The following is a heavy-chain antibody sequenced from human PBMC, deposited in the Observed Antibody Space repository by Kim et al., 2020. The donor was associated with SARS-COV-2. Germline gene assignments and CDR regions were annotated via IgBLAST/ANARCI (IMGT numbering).Heavy chain of an antibody. V-gene: IGHV3-23*01. Sequence: GGSLRLSCAASGFTFSSYAMSWVRQAPGKGLEWVSAISGSGGSTYYADSVKGRFTISRDNSKNTLYLQMNSLRAEDTAVYYCAKDLGYCSSTSCYTGYFDLWGRGTLVTVSS. J-gene: IGHJ2*01. CDR1: GFTFSSYA. CDR2: ISGSGGST. D-gene: IGHD2-2*02. CDR3: AKDLGYCSSTSCYTGYFDL.